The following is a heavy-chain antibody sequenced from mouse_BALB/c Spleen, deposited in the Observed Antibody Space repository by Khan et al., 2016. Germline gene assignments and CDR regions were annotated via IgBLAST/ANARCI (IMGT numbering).Heavy chain of an antibody. J-gene: IGHJ4*01. D-gene: IGHD2-1*01. Sequence: EVELVESGGGLVKPGGSLKLSCAASGFTFSSYAMSWVRQSPEKRLEWVAEISSGGSYTYYPDTVTGRFTISRDNAKNTLYLEMSSLRSEDTAMYYCAREYGNYYYAMDYCGQGTSGTVAS. V-gene: IGHV5-9-4*01. CDR1: GFTFSSYA. CDR2: ISSGGSYT. CDR3: AREYGNYYYAMDY.